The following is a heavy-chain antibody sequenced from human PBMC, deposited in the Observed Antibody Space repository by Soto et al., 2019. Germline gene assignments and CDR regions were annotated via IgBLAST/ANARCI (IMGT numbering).Heavy chain of an antibody. CDR1: GGSISSSSYY. CDR3: VGSGYSPFDY. J-gene: IGHJ4*02. CDR2: LYYSGST. V-gene: IGHV4-39*01. Sequence: QLQLQESGPGLVKPSETLSLTCTVSGGSISSSSYYWGWIRQPPGKGLEWIGSLYYSGSTYYNPSHKSRVTVSVDTSKTQGSLKLSFVTAADAAVYYCVGSGYSPFDYWGQGTLVTVSS. D-gene: IGHD3-22*01.